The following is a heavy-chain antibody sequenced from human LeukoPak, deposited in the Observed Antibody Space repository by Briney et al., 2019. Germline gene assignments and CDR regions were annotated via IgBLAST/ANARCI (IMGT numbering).Heavy chain of an antibody. Sequence: GVSLRLSCAASGFTLSTYSLSWVRQAPGKGLQWVSSISSSSSYIYYADSVKGRFTISRDDAKNSMYLQMNSLRAEDTAVYYCARSGAGYCSGGSCQYGMDVWGQGTTVTVSS. D-gene: IGHD2-15*01. V-gene: IGHV3-21*01. CDR2: ISSSSSYI. J-gene: IGHJ6*02. CDR1: GFTLSTYS. CDR3: ARSGAGYCSGGSCQYGMDV.